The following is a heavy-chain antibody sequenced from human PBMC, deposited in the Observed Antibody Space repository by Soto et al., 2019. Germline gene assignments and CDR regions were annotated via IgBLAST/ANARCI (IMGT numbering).Heavy chain of an antibody. D-gene: IGHD3-22*01. Sequence: SETLSLTCTVSGGSVSSYSWNWIRQPPGKGLEWIGHIIYSGNTNYKPSLKSRVTISIDMSKNQSSLKLNSVTAADTAVYYCARVDDSSGYSRYYFDYWGQGTLVTVSS. CDR3: ARVDDSSGYSRYYFDY. CDR2: IIYSGNT. CDR1: GGSVSSYS. J-gene: IGHJ4*02. V-gene: IGHV4-59*02.